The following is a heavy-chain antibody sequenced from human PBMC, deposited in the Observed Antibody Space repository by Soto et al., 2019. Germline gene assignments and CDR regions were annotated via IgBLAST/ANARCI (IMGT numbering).Heavy chain of an antibody. CDR1: GFPVSSNY. J-gene: IGHJ6*02. Sequence: PGGSLRLSCAASGFPVSSNYMSWVRQAPGKGLEWVSVIYSGGSTYYADSVKGRFTISRDNSKNTLYLQMNSLRAEDTAVYYCARPSRQIFGVVTTYYYYYGMDVWGQGTTVTVSS. CDR2: IYSGGST. V-gene: IGHV3-66*04. CDR3: ARPSRQIFGVVTTYYYYYGMDV. D-gene: IGHD3-3*01.